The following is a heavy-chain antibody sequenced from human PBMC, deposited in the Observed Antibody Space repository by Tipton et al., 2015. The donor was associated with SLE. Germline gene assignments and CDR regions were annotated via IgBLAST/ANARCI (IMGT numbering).Heavy chain of an antibody. Sequence: GSLRLSCRASGFSFRNYDMNWVRQAPGKGLEWVAHISVSGTTMYYADSVKGRFTISRDNAKRSLFLQMNGLRAEDTAVYYCVRDRGEHYFDYWDQGPLVTVSS. CDR1: GFSFRNYD. D-gene: IGHD2-21*01. J-gene: IGHJ4*02. CDR3: VRDRGEHYFDY. V-gene: IGHV3-48*03. CDR2: ISVSGTTM.